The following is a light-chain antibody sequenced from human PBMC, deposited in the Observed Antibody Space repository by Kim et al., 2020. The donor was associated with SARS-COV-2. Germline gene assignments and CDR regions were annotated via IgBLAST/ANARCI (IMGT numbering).Light chain of an antibody. Sequence: STGRGDRVTISRRERKSMSSWLAWYQQKRGKAPKVLIQKASSVESGVPSRFSGSVSGTEFTLTISSLQPDDFATYYCQQYNNYPYTFGQGTKLEI. V-gene: IGKV1-5*03. CDR3: QQYNNYPYT. CDR2: KAS. CDR1: KSMSSW. J-gene: IGKJ2*01.